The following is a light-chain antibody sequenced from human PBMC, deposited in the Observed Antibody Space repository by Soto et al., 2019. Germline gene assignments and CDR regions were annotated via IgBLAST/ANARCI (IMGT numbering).Light chain of an antibody. V-gene: IGLV1-51*02. CDR1: SSNIGNNY. CDR2: ENN. CDR3: GTWDSSLSAFV. Sequence: QSVLTQPPSVSAAPGQKVTISCSGSSSNIGNNYVSWYQQLPGTAPKLLIYENNKRPSGIPDRFSGSKSGTSATLGITGLQTGDEAGYYCGTWDSSLSAFVFGTGTKVPVL. J-gene: IGLJ1*01.